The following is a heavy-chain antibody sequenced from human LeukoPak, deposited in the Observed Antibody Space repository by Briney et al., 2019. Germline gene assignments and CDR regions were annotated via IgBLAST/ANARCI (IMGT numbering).Heavy chain of an antibody. CDR2: INPNSGGT. V-gene: IGHV1-2*02. J-gene: IGHJ3*02. CDR1: GYTFTGYY. Sequence: ASVKVSCKASGYTFTGYYMHWVRQAPGQGLEWMGWINPNSGGTNYAQKFQGRVTMTRDTSISTAYMELSRLRSDDTAVYYCAKDICGGSCRDAFDIWGQGTMVTVSS. CDR3: AKDICGGSCRDAFDI. D-gene: IGHD2-15*01.